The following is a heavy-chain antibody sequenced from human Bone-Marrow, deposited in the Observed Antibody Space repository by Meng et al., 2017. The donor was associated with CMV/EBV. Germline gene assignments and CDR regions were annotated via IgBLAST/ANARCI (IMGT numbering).Heavy chain of an antibody. CDR3: ARDTSGYCSSTSCYKSYGMDV. V-gene: IGHV3-21*01. J-gene: IGHJ6*02. CDR2: ISSSSSYI. D-gene: IGHD2-2*02. Sequence: GGSLRLSCAASGFTFSSYSMNWVRQAPGKGLEWVSSISSSSSYIYYADSVKGRFTISRDNAKNSLYLQMNSLRAEDTAVYYCARDTSGYCSSTSCYKSYGMDVWGQGTTVT. CDR1: GFTFSSYS.